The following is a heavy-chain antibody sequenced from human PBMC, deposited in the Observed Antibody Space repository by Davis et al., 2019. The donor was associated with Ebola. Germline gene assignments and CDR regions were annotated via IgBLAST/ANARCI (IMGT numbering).Heavy chain of an antibody. CDR2: INHSGRT. D-gene: IGHD3-10*01. Sequence: PSETLSLTCTIYGQSFRDYFWSWIRQPPGKGLEWIGEINHSGRTYFNPSLKSRVTISIDTSRNQFSLKLTSVTAADTAMYYCSERGSSVWGQGTLVTVSS. V-gene: IGHV4-34*01. CDR1: GQSFRDYF. CDR3: SERGSSV. J-gene: IGHJ4*02.